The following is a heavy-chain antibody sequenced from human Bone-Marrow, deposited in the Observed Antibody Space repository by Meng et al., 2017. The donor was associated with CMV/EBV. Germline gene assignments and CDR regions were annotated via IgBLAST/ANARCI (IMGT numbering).Heavy chain of an antibody. D-gene: IGHD2-8*01. CDR1: GGSLSSGVYF. CDR2: IYYSGST. V-gene: IGHV4-31*02. J-gene: IGHJ4*02. Sequence: SGGSLSSGVYFWSWIRQHPGTGLAWIGYIYYSGSTYYNPSLKSRVTISVDTSKNQFSLKLSSVTAADTAVYYCATQHCTNSVCPGYWGQGTLVTVSS. CDR3: ATQHCTNSVCPGY.